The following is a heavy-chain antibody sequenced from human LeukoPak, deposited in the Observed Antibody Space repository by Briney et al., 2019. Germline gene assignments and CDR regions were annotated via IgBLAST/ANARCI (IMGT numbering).Heavy chain of an antibody. CDR3: ARDQGGITMVRGVIIKGGYFDY. Sequence: PGGSLRLSCAASGFTFSDYYMSWIRQAPGKGLEWVSYISSSGSTIYYADSVKGRFTISRDNAKNSLYLQMNSLRAEDTAVYYCARDQGGITMVRGVIIKGGYFDYWGQGTLVTVSS. CDR1: GFTFSDYY. CDR2: ISSSGSTI. D-gene: IGHD3-10*01. V-gene: IGHV3-11*04. J-gene: IGHJ4*02.